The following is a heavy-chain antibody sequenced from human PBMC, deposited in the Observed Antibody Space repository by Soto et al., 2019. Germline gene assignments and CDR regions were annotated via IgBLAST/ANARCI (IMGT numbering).Heavy chain of an antibody. Sequence: EVQLVESGGGLVKPGGSLRLSCAASGFTFSSYSMNXXXXXXXXXXXXVSSISSSSSYIYYADSVKGRFTISRDNAKXXXXXXXXXXXXXXXXXXXXXXXXXXXXXXXGLGYWGQGTLVTVSS. J-gene: IGHJ4*02. CDR1: GFTFSSYS. V-gene: IGHV3-21*01. CDR2: ISSSSSYI. CDR3: XXXXXXXXXXXGLGY. D-gene: IGHD3-16*01.